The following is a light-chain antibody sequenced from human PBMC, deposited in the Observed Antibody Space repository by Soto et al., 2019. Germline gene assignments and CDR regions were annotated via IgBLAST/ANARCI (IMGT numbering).Light chain of an antibody. V-gene: IGKV3-15*01. CDR2: GAP. J-gene: IGKJ1*01. CDR1: QSINAH. Sequence: EVVMTQSPATLSVSPGERVTLSCRASQSINAHLAWYQQKPGQAPRLLIHGAPTRATGIPARFSGSGFGTEFIXXIXSXPSEDFAVYYCQQYNTWLWTFGQGTKVEIQ. CDR3: QQYNTWLWT.